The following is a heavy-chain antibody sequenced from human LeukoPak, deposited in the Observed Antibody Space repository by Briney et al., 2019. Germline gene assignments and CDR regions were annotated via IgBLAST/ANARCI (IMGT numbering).Heavy chain of an antibody. CDR1: AYSFTSYW. J-gene: IGHJ6*02. CDR2: LFSGDFDT. V-gene: IGHV5-51*01. Sequence: GESLQISCHGSAYSFTSYWIGCVRHMTRKGLEWMGTLFSGDFDTRYSPSFQGQVTISADNSISTAYLQWSSLKASDTAMYYCARLQSYYDILTGVQGDVWGQGTPVTVSS. CDR3: ARLQSYYDILTGVQGDV. D-gene: IGHD3-9*01.